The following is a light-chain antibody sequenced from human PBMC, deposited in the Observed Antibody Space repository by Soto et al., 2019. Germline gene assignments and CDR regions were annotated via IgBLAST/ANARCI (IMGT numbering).Light chain of an antibody. CDR3: QQSSNWPPVT. Sequence: EIVLTQSPATLSLSPGERATLSCRASQSVSSYLAWYQQKPGQAPRLLIYDASNRATGIPARFSGSGSGTAFTLTISSLEPEDFAVYYCQQSSNWPPVTFGQGTRLEIK. J-gene: IGKJ5*01. CDR1: QSVSSY. CDR2: DAS. V-gene: IGKV3-11*01.